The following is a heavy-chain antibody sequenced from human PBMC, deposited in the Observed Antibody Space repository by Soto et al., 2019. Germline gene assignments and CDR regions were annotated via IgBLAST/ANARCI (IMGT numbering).Heavy chain of an antibody. J-gene: IGHJ4*02. CDR1: GFTFNAYA. Sequence: EVQLLESGGGLVLPGGSLRLSCAASGFTFNAYAMTWVRQAPGKGLEWVSAIGGSGGNRYYAASVKGRFTISRDISKDALDLQMNSLRVEDTAVYYCARVASDYINSVDHWGQGILVTVSS. CDR3: ARVASDYINSVDH. V-gene: IGHV3-23*01. D-gene: IGHD4-4*01. CDR2: IGGSGGNR.